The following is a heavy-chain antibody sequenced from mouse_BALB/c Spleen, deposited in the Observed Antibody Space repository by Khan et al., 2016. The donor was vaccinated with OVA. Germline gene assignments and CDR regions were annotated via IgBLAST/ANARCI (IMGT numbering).Heavy chain of an antibody. CDR1: GFTFSNYA. CDR3: ARDYLFVY. Sequence: EVELVESGGGLVKPGGSLKVSCAASGFTFSNYALSWVRHTPEKRLEWVASISSGGTTYYPDSVKGRFTISRDDARNHLFLQMSSLRSEDTAMYYCARDYLFVYWGQGTLVTVSA. D-gene: IGHD2-13*01. CDR2: ISSGGTT. J-gene: IGHJ3*01. V-gene: IGHV5-6-5*01.